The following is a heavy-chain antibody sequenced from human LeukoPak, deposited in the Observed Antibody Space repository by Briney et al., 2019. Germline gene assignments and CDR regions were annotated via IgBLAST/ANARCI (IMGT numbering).Heavy chain of an antibody. CDR1: GYTFTGYY. J-gene: IGHJ6*03. CDR2: INPHSGGT. CDR3: ARGVTARGFYYYMDI. D-gene: IGHD2-21*02. Sequence: ASVKVSCKASGYTFTGYYIQWGRQAPGQGLEWRGWINPHSGGTNYAQGCQGRVTMTRDTSISTAYMELSSLRPDDTAVYSCARGVTARGFYYYMDIWGNGTTVTISS. V-gene: IGHV1-2*02.